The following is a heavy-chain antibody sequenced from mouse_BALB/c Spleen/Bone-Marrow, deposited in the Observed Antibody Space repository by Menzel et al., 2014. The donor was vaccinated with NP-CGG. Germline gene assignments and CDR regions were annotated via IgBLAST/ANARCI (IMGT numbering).Heavy chain of an antibody. V-gene: IGHV5-9-3*01. CDR1: GFTFSSYA. CDR3: ARHDSAWFVY. J-gene: IGHJ3*01. CDR2: ISSGGSYT. D-gene: IGHD2-4*01. Sequence: EVKLMGSGGGLVKPAGSLKLSCAASGFTFSSYAMSWVRQTPEKRLEWVATISSGGSYTYYPASVKGRFTISRDNAKNTLYLQMSRLRSEDTAMYYCARHDSAWFVYWGEGTLANVSA.